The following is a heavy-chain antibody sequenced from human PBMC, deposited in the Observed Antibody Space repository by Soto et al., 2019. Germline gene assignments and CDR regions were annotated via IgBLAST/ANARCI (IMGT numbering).Heavy chain of an antibody. CDR2: IDQHGSEK. D-gene: IGHD3-10*01. V-gene: IGHV3-7*05. CDR3: VRDLDGSGSYYTDY. CDR1: GFDFSGST. J-gene: IGHJ4*02. Sequence: GGSLRLSCAGSGFDFSGSTIHWVRQASGKGLEWVTNIDQHGSEKKYVDSVKGRFTISRDNAKNSVSLQMKSLREEDTAVYYCVRDLDGSGSYYTDYWGLGTLVTVSS.